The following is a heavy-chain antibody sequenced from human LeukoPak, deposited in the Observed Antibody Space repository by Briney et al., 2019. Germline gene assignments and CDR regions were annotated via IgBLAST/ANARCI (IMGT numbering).Heavy chain of an antibody. CDR1: SGSISSYY. Sequence: SETLSLTCTVSSGSISSYYWSWIRQPPGKGLEWIGYVYYSGSTNCNPSLKSRVTISVDTSKNQFSLKLTSVTAADTAVYYCARHYDTSGYWYYFDYWGQGTLVTVSS. CDR2: VYYSGST. CDR3: ARHYDTSGYWYYFDY. J-gene: IGHJ4*02. D-gene: IGHD3-22*01. V-gene: IGHV4-59*08.